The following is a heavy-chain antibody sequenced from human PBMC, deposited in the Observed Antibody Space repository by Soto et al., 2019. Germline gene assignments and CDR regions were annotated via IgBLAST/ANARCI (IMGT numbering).Heavy chain of an antibody. D-gene: IGHD2-21*02. V-gene: IGHV3-7*03. CDR2: IKEDGSEK. Sequence: GGSLRLSCVVSGFTFSSYWMGWVRQTPGKGLQWVANIKEDGSEKYYVGSVKGRCTISRDNTENSLFLHLNSLTAEDTAVYYCVRAPRKSVEDCGGDCFRHYDSWGQGTLVTVSS. CDR1: GFTFSSYW. CDR3: VRAPRKSVEDCGGDCFRHYDS. J-gene: IGHJ4*02.